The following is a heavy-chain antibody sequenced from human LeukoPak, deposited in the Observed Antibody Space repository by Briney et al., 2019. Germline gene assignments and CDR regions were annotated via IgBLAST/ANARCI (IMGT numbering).Heavy chain of an antibody. CDR1: GFSLSTSGMR. CDR3: ARETSDYSSSWYGYYFDY. CDR2: IDWNDDK. V-gene: IGHV2-70*04. J-gene: IGHJ4*02. Sequence: SGPTLVNPTQTPTLTCTFSGFSLSTSGMRVSWIRQPPGKALEWLARIDWNDDKFYSTSLKTRLTISKDTSKNQVVLTMTNMDPVDTATYFCARETSDYSSSWYGYYFDYWGQGTLVTVSS. D-gene: IGHD6-13*01.